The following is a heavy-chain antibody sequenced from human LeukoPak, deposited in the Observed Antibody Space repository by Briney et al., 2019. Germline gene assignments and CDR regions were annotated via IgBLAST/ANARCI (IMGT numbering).Heavy chain of an antibody. CDR2: ISWSGGSI. J-gene: IGHJ4*02. Sequence: PGRSLRLSCAASGFTFDDYAMHWVRQAPGKGLEWVSGISWSGGSIDYADSVKGRFTISRDNAKNSLHLQMNSLRVEDTALYCCAKSGRRQIAATGTVDYWGQGTLVTVSS. CDR3: AKSGRRQIAATGTVDY. D-gene: IGHD6-13*01. V-gene: IGHV3-9*01. CDR1: GFTFDDYA.